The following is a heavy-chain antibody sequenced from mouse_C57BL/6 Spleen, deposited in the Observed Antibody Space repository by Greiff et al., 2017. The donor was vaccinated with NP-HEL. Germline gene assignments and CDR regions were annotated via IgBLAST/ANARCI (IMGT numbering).Heavy chain of an antibody. CDR2: ISSGGSYT. Sequence: EVKLVESGGDLVKPGGSLKLSCAASGFTFSSYGMSWVRQTPDKRLEWVATISSGGSYTYYPDSVKGRFTISRDNAKNTLYLQMSSLKSEDTAMYYCARQGYGGFAYWGQGTLVTVSA. D-gene: IGHD1-1*01. V-gene: IGHV5-6*01. CDR3: ARQGYGGFAY. J-gene: IGHJ3*01. CDR1: GFTFSSYG.